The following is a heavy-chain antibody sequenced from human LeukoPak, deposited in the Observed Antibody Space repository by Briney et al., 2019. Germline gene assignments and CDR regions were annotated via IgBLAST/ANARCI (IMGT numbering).Heavy chain of an antibody. Sequence: GGSLRLSCAASGFTVSSNYMSWVRQAPGKGLEWVSVIYSGGSTYYADSVKGRFTISRDNSKDTLYLQMNSLRAEDTAVYYCARDGKYYYDSSGYYYWNYFDYWGQGTLVTVSS. D-gene: IGHD3-22*01. CDR2: IYSGGST. CDR3: ARDGKYYYDSSGYYYWNYFDY. CDR1: GFTVSSNY. V-gene: IGHV3-66*01. J-gene: IGHJ4*02.